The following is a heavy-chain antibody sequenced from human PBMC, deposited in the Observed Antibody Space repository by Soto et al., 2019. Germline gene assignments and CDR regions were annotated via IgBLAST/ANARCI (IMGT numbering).Heavy chain of an antibody. J-gene: IGHJ4*02. Sequence: QVPLVQSGAEVKKPGASVKVSCKASGYTFTSYAMHWVRQAPGQRLEWMGWINAGNGNTKYSQKFQGRVTITRDTSASTANMELSSLRSEDTAVYYCAREGVHYGDPVYFDYWGQGTLVTVSS. CDR2: INAGNGNT. CDR3: AREGVHYGDPVYFDY. V-gene: IGHV1-3*01. D-gene: IGHD4-17*01. CDR1: GYTFTSYA.